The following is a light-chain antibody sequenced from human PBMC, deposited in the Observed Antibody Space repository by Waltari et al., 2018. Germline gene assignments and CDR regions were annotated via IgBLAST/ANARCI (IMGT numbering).Light chain of an antibody. J-gene: IGKJ4*01. CDR1: QRINNY. V-gene: IGKV1-39*01. Sequence: DIQMTHSPSSLSASVGERFTITSRASQRINNYLNWYQQQPGKAPKLLIHAASRLQSGVPSRFRGSASGTDYTLTISSLQSEDSGTYYCQQSYGAPPTFAGGTTVEI. CDR2: AAS. CDR3: QQSYGAPPT.